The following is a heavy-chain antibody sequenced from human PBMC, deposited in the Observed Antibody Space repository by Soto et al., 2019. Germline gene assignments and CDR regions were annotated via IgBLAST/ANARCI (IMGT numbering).Heavy chain of an antibody. D-gene: IGHD6-6*01. CDR2: IIPIFGTA. CDR1: GGTFSSYA. J-gene: IGHJ6*02. V-gene: IGHV1-69*13. Sequence: SVNVACKASGGTFSSYAISWVRQAPGQGLEWMGGIIPIFGTANYAQKFQGRVTITADESTSTAYMELSSLRSEDTAVYYCARTEAARPGYYYSYYGMDVRGQGPTVSVSS. CDR3: ARTEAARPGYYYSYYGMDV.